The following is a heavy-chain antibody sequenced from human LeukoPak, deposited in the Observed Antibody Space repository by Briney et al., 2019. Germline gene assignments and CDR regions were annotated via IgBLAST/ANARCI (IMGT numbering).Heavy chain of an antibody. CDR3: ANGSSYDFWSGWVPDY. CDR2: IYSGGST. Sequence: GGSLRLSCAASEFSVGSNYMTWVRQAPGKGLEWVSLIYSGGSTYYADSVKGRFTISRDNSKNTLYLQMNSLRAEDTAVYYCANGSSYDFWSGWVPDYWGQGTLVTVSS. D-gene: IGHD3-3*01. V-gene: IGHV3-53*01. CDR1: EFSVGSNY. J-gene: IGHJ4*02.